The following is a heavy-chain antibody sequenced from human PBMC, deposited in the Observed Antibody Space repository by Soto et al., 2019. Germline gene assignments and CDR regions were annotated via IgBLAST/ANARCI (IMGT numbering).Heavy chain of an antibody. J-gene: IGHJ3*02. Sequence: LRLSCAASGFTFSSYAMHWVRQAPGKGLEWVAVISYDGSNKYYADSVKGRFTISRDNSKNTLYLQMNSLRAEDTAVYYCARELPRGDAFDIWGQGTMVTVSS. D-gene: IGHD1-26*01. CDR2: ISYDGSNK. V-gene: IGHV3-30-3*01. CDR1: GFTFSSYA. CDR3: ARELPRGDAFDI.